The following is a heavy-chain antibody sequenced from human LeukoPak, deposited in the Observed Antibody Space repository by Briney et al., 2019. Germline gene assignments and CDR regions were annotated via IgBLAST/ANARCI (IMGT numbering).Heavy chain of an antibody. CDR2: ISAYDGST. CDR1: GYTFTSYG. D-gene: IGHD3-3*01. V-gene: IGHV1-18*01. Sequence: ASVKVSCKASGYTFTSYGINWVRQAPGQGLEWMGWISAYDGSTNYAQKLQGRVTMTTDTSTTTAYMELRSLRSDDTAVYYCARHGSPVIWSAYYYWGQGTLVTVSS. CDR3: ARHGSPVIWSAYYY. J-gene: IGHJ4*02.